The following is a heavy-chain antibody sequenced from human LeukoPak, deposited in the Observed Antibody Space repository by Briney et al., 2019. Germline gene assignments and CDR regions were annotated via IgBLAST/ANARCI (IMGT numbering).Heavy chain of an antibody. CDR1: GFTFSSYA. J-gene: IGHJ5*02. Sequence: PGGSLRLSCAASGFTFSSYAMSWVRQAPGKGLEWVAVIWYDGSNKYYADSVKGRFTISRDNSKNTLYLQMNSLRAEDTAVYYWARAPRGEQPPGGQGPLVTVSS. D-gene: IGHD3-16*01. CDR3: ARAPRGEQPP. V-gene: IGHV3-33*08. CDR2: IWYDGSNK.